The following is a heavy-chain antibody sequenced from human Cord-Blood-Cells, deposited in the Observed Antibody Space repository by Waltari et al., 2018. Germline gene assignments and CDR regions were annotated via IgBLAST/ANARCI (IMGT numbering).Heavy chain of an antibody. CDR1: GFTFSSYE. J-gene: IGHJ4*02. CDR3: ARVHHSHYFDY. Sequence: EVQLVESGGGLVQPGGSVRLSCAASGFTFSSYEMNWVRQAPGKGLEWVSYISSSGSTIYYADSVKVRFTISRDNAKNSLYLQMNSLRAEDTAVYYCARVHHSHYFDYWGQGTLVTVSS. CDR2: ISSSGSTI. V-gene: IGHV3-48*03.